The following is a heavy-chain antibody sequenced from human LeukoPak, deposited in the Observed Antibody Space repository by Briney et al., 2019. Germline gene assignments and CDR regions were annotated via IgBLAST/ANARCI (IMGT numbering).Heavy chain of an antibody. V-gene: IGHV1-3*01. J-gene: IGHJ4*02. Sequence: ASVKVSCKASGYIFTNYAIHWVRQAPGQRLEWMGWINAGNGETKYSQKFQGRVTITWDTSANTAHMELISLRSEDTAVYYCARNLVGKTDFDYWGQGTLVTVSP. CDR3: ARNLVGKTDFDY. D-gene: IGHD4-23*01. CDR2: INAGNGET. CDR1: GYIFTNYA.